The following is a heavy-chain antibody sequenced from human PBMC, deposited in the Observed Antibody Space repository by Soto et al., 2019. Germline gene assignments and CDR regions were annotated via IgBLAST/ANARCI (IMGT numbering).Heavy chain of an antibody. CDR2: ISAYNGNT. V-gene: IGHV1-18*04. D-gene: IGHD2-2*01. CDR1: GYTFTSYG. J-gene: IGHJ6*02. CDR3: ARDIVVVPAAIPIRYYYGMDV. Sequence: ASVKVSCKASGYTFTSYGISWVRQAPGRGLEWMGWISAYNGNTNYAQKLQGRVTMTTDTSTSTAYMELRSLRSDDTAVYYCARDIVVVPAAIPIRYYYGMDVWGQGTTVTVSS.